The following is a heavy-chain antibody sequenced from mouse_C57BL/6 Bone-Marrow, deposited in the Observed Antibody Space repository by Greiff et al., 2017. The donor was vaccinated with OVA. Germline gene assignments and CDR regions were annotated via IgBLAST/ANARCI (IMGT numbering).Heavy chain of an antibody. J-gene: IGHJ4*01. CDR1: GYTFTSYT. Sequence: QVQLQQSGAELARPGASVKMSCKASGYTFTSYTMHWVKQRPGQGLEWIGYINPSSGYTKYNQKFKDKATLTADKSSSTAYMQLSSLTSEDSAVYYCARGDYLYAMDYWGQGTSVTVSS. CDR2: INPSSGYT. CDR3: ARGDYLYAMDY. V-gene: IGHV1-4*01. D-gene: IGHD5-5*01.